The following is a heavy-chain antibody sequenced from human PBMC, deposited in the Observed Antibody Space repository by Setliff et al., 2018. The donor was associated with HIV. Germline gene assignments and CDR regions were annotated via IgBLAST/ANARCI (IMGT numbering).Heavy chain of an antibody. CDR3: AGCITGTTHWFDP. CDR1: GGSFSGYY. Sequence: SETLSLTCAVYGGSFSGYYWSWIRQAPGKGLEWMGEIHHSGSTNYNASLKSRVTISVDTSKNQFSLKLSSVTAADTAVYYCAGCITGTTHWFDPWGQGTLVTVSS. V-gene: IGHV4-34*01. J-gene: IGHJ5*02. D-gene: IGHD1-20*01. CDR2: IHHSGST.